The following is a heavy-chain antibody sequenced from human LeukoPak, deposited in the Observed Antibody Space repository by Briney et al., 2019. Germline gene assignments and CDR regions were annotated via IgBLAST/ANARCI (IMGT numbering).Heavy chain of an antibody. CDR1: GGSISSYY. CDR3: ARSKGWFDP. J-gene: IGHJ5*02. CDR2: IYYSGST. V-gene: IGHV4-59*08. Sequence: SETLSLTCTVSGGSISSYYWSWIRQPPAKGLEWIGYIYYSGSTNHNPSLKSRVTISVDTSKNQFSLKLSSVTAADTAVYYCARSKGWFDPWGQGTLVTVSS.